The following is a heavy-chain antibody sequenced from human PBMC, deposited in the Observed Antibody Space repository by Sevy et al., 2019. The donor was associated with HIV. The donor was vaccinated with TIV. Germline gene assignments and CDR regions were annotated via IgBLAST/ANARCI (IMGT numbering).Heavy chain of an antibody. D-gene: IGHD3-9*01. CDR2: ISSNGDNA. CDR3: ARGPEWELTSFLSH. CDR1: GFAFRTYA. J-gene: IGHJ4*02. V-gene: IGHV3-30-3*01. Sequence: GGSLRLSCAASGFAFRTYAFHWVRQAPGRGLEWVGLISSNGDNAFYGNSVRVRFTMSRDNSMNTLYLELNNLTPDDTAVYYCARGPEWELTSFLSHWGQGTLVTVSS.